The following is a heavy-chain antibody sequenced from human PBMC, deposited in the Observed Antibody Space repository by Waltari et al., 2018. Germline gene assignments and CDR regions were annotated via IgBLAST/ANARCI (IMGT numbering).Heavy chain of an antibody. Sequence: QVQLQQWGAGLLKPSETLSLTCAVYGGSFSGYYWSWIRQPPGKGLEWIGEINHSGSTTYNPSLKSRVTISVDTSKNQFSLKLSSVTAADTAVYYCARSRPKAHMISFWAPRVDYWGQGTLVTVSS. D-gene: IGHD3-22*01. CDR3: ARSRPKAHMISFWAPRVDY. CDR1: GGSFSGYY. CDR2: INHSGST. V-gene: IGHV4-34*01. J-gene: IGHJ4*02.